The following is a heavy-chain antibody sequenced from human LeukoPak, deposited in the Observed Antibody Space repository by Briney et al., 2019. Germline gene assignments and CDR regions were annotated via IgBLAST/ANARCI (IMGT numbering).Heavy chain of an antibody. D-gene: IGHD3-10*01. CDR3: ARDAVELWFGELLHYYYYMDV. CDR1: GYTFTSYY. Sequence: ASVKVSCKASGYTFTSYYMHWVRQAPGQGLEWMGIINPSGGSTSYAQKFQGRVTMTRDMSTSTVYMELSSLRSEDTAVYYCARDAVELWFGELLHYYYYMDVWGKGTTVTVS. J-gene: IGHJ6*03. V-gene: IGHV1-46*01. CDR2: INPSGGST.